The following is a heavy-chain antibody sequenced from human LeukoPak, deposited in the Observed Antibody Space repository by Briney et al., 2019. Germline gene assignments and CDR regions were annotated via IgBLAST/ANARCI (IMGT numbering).Heavy chain of an antibody. CDR1: GFTFSSYA. Sequence: GGSLRLSCAASGFTFSSYAMHWVRQAPGKGLVWVAVISYDGSNKYYADSVKGRFTISRDNSKNTLYLQMNSLRAEDTAVYYCAKEPVLMVYAPPYYFDYWGQGTLVTVSS. D-gene: IGHD2-8*01. J-gene: IGHJ4*02. V-gene: IGHV3-30-3*01. CDR3: AKEPVLMVYAPPYYFDY. CDR2: ISYDGSNK.